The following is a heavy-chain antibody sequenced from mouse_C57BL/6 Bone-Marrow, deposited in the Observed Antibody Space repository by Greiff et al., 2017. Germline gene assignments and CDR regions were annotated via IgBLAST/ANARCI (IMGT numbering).Heavy chain of an antibody. CDR1: GFNFKDAY. CDR2: IVPENGDT. CDR3: TTFYGSSYAGFAY. D-gene: IGHD1-1*01. V-gene: IGHV14-4*01. Sequence: EVQLQQSGAELVRPGASVKLSCTASGFNFKDAYMHWVPQRPEQGLEWIGWIVPENGDTEYASKVQGKATITADTSSNTAYLQLSSLTSEDTAVYYCTTFYGSSYAGFAYWGQGTLVTVSA. J-gene: IGHJ3*01.